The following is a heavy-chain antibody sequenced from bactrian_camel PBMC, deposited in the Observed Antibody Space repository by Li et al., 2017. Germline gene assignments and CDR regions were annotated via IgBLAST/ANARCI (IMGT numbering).Heavy chain of an antibody. V-gene: IGHV3S55*01. D-gene: IGHD2*01. J-gene: IGHJ4*01. CDR3: AADRGGLGHGGSRGHVLFAANANY. CDR2: ICGSGYT. Sequence: VQLVESGGGSEQAGRSLRLSCAASESAYDRGYCMAWFRQASEKEREGVAAICGSGYTDYAGSVAGRFTVSKDNAKNALLLQMDNLQPEDTAMYYCAADRGGLGHGGSRGHVLFAANANYYGQGTQVTVS. CDR1: ESAYDRGYC.